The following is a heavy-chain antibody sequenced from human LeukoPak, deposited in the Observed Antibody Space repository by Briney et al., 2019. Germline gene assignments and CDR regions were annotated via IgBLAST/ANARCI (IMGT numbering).Heavy chain of an antibody. CDR1: GFTFSSYG. CDR3: AKDNAPHCSGGSCYPTAIGY. J-gene: IGHJ4*02. CDR2: IRYDGSNK. V-gene: IGHV3-30*02. Sequence: GGSLRLSCAASGFTFSSYGMHWVRQAPGKGLEWVAFIRYDGSNKYYADSVKGRFTISRDNSKNTLYLQMNSLRAEDTAVYYCAKDNAPHCSGGSCYPTAIGYWGQGTPVTVSS. D-gene: IGHD2-15*01.